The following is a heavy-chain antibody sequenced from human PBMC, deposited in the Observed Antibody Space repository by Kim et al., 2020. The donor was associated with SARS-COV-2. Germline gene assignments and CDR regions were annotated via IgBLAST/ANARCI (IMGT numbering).Heavy chain of an antibody. CDR3: ARDRAYDYYDSSGSYTHWFDP. CDR2: ISYDGSNK. Sequence: GGSLRLSCAASGFTFSSYAMHWVRQAPGKGLEWVAVISYDGSNKYYADSVKGRFTISRDNSKNTLYLQMNSLRAEDTAVYYCARDRAYDYYDSSGSYTHWFDPWGQGTLVTVSS. CDR1: GFTFSSYA. D-gene: IGHD3-22*01. V-gene: IGHV3-30*04. J-gene: IGHJ5*02.